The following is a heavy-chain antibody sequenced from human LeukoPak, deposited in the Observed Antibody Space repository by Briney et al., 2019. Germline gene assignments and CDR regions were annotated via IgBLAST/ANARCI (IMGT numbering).Heavy chain of an antibody. CDR2: IYTSGTT. CDR3: ARHPRDYGDYALDY. V-gene: IGHV4-4*07. J-gene: IGHJ4*02. CDR1: GGSFSIYY. D-gene: IGHD4-17*01. Sequence: PSETLSLTCTVSGGSFSIYYWNGIRQPAGKGLEWIGRIYTSGTTNYSPSLKSRVSMSVDTSKNQFSLKLSSVTAADSAVYYCARHPRDYGDYALDYWGQGTLVTVSS.